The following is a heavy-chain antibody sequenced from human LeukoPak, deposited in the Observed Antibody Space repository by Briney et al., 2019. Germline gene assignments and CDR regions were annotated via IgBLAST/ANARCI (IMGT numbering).Heavy chain of an antibody. CDR1: GGTFSSYT. CDR2: TIPILGIA. V-gene: IGHV1-69*02. Sequence: ASVKVSCKASGGTFSSYTISWVRQAPGQGLEWMGRTIPILGIANYAQKFQGRVTITADKSTSTAYMELSSLRSEDTAVYYCARAGFSAANSNYYMDVWGKGTTVTVSS. J-gene: IGHJ6*03. D-gene: IGHD6-25*01. CDR3: ARAGFSAANSNYYMDV.